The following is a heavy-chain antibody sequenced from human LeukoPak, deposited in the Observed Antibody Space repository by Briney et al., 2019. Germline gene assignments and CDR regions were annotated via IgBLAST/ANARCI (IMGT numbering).Heavy chain of an antibody. CDR2: ISSSSSYI. CDR1: GFTFSSYS. Sequence: GGSLRLSCAASGFTFSSYSMNWVRQAPGKGLEGVSSISSSSSYIYYADSVKGRFTISRDNAKNSLYLQMNSLRAEDTAVYYCARSLGRYYGSGSYYYMDVWGKGTTVTVSS. D-gene: IGHD3-10*01. V-gene: IGHV3-21*01. J-gene: IGHJ6*03. CDR3: ARSLGRYYGSGSYYYMDV.